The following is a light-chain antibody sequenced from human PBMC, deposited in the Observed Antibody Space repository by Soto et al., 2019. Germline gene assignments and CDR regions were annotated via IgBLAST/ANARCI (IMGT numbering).Light chain of an antibody. CDR2: GAS. CDR3: QQYNNWPIT. J-gene: IGKJ4*01. V-gene: IGKV3-15*01. Sequence: EIVMTQSPATLSVSPGERATLSCRASQTVNNNLAWYQQKPGQAPRLLIYGASARATGIPARFSGSGSGTDFTLTISSLQSEDFAVYYCQQYNNWPITFGGGTKVEIK. CDR1: QTVNNN.